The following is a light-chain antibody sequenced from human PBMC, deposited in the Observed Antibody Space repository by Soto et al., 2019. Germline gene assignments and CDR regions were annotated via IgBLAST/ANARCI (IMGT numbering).Light chain of an antibody. CDR1: STNVGAYNL. V-gene: IGLV2-23*02. Sequence: QSVLTQPASVSGSPGQSITISCTGTSTNVGAYNLVSWYQQLPGKAPKLILFEVTQRPSGVSDRFSGSKSGNTAALTISGLQAEDEADYYCCSFASISTYVFGTGTKVTVL. J-gene: IGLJ1*01. CDR2: EVT. CDR3: CSFASISTYV.